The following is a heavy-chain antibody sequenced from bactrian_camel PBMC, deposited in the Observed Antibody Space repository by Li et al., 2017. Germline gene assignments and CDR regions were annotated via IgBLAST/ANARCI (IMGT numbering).Heavy chain of an antibody. Sequence: VQLVESGGGLVQPGGSLRLSCSASGFQFADYPMSWVRQAPGKEREGVAAIVSDGSTEYADSVKTRFTISRDNAKNIAYLQMNSLKPEDTAMYYCAADPFRMTAIQAITAMAKHLTYWGQGTQVTVS. D-gene: IGHD3*01. CDR2: IVSDGST. CDR3: AADPFRMTAIQAITAMAKHLTY. V-gene: IGHV3S10*01. J-gene: IGHJ4*01. CDR1: GFQFADYP.